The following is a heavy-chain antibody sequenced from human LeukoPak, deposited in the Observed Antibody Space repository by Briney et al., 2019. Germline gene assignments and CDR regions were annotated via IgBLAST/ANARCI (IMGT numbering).Heavy chain of an antibody. CDR1: GFTFSNYG. Sequence: GTSLRLSCAASGFTFSNYGMHWVRQAPGKGLEWVVVVWYDGTNKNYADSVEGRFTISRDNSKNTLYLQMNSLRVEDTAMYYCARDTRGYTYADASDIWGQGTMVTVSS. D-gene: IGHD5-18*01. V-gene: IGHV3-33*01. CDR2: VWYDGTNK. J-gene: IGHJ3*02. CDR3: ARDTRGYTYADASDI.